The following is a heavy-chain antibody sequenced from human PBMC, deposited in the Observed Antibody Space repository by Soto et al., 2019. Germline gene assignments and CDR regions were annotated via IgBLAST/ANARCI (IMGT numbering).Heavy chain of an antibody. Sequence: ETLSLTCAVYGGSFSGYYWSWIRQPPGKGLEWIGEINHSGSTNYNPSLKSRVTISVDTSKNQFSLKLSSVTAADTAVYYCARAPRSLYCSSTSCYALGFDYWGQGTLVTVSS. J-gene: IGHJ4*02. CDR3: ARAPRSLYCSSTSCYALGFDY. CDR2: INHSGST. V-gene: IGHV4-34*01. CDR1: GGSFSGYY. D-gene: IGHD2-2*01.